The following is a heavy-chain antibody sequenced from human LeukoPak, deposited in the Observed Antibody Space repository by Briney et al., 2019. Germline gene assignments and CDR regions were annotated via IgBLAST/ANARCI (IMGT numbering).Heavy chain of an antibody. CDR1: GGSISSYY. J-gene: IGHJ3*02. CDR3: AREGCSSTSCYAGAAFDI. Sequence: SETLSLTCTVSGGSISSYYWSWLRQPPGKGLDWIGYIYYSGSTNYNPSLKSRVTISVDTSKNQFSLKLSSVTAADTAVYYCAREGCSSTSCYAGAAFDIWGQGTMVTVSS. CDR2: IYYSGST. D-gene: IGHD2-2*01. V-gene: IGHV4-59*01.